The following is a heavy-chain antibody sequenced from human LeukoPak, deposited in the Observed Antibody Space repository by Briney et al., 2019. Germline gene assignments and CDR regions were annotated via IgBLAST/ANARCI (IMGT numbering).Heavy chain of an antibody. V-gene: IGHV3-21*01. Sequence: PGGSLRLSCAASGFTVSSNYMSWVRQAPGKGLEWVSSISSSSSYIYYADSVKGRFTISRDNAKNSLYLQMNSLRAEDTAVYYCARDGYGDYSFDYWGQGTLVTVSS. D-gene: IGHD4-17*01. CDR3: ARDGYGDYSFDY. J-gene: IGHJ4*02. CDR1: GFTVSSNY. CDR2: ISSSSSYI.